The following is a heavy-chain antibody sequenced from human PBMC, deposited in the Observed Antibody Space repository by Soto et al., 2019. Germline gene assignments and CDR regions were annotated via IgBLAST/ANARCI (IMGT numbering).Heavy chain of an antibody. Sequence: QVRLAESGGGVVQPGKSLRLSCAASGFTFTSFSIHWVRQAPGKGLEWVALVSFDGSSQYYADSVKGRFTSSRDNSMNTVDLHMSSLRPDDSAVYYCARRDTRYSYYGLDVWGQGTAVTVSS. V-gene: IGHV3-30-3*01. CDR3: ARRDTRYSYYGLDV. CDR2: VSFDGSSQ. J-gene: IGHJ6*02. CDR1: GFTFTSFS.